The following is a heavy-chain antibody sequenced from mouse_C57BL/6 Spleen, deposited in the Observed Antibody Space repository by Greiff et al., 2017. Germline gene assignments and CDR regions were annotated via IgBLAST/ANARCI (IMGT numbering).Heavy chain of an antibody. Sequence: VQLQQSGAELVKPGASVKLSCTASGFNIKDYYMHWVKQRPEQGLEWIGRIDPEDGETKYAPKFQGKATITADTSSNTAYLQLSSLTSEDTAVYYCAGGSITTVVAEDYFDYWGQGTTLTVSS. D-gene: IGHD1-1*01. CDR3: AGGSITTVVAEDYFDY. CDR2: IDPEDGET. J-gene: IGHJ2*01. CDR1: GFNIKDYY. V-gene: IGHV14-2*01.